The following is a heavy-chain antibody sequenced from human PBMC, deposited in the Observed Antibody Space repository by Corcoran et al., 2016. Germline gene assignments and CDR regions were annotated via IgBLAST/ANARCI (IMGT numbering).Heavy chain of an antibody. CDR2: IKSTSDGGTT. V-gene: IGHV3-15*07. Sequence: EVQLVESGGDLVQPGGSLRLSCAASGFTCSNAWMHWVRQAPGKGLEWVGRIKSTSDGGTTDYAAPVRGRFTISRDDSKNTLYLQMNSLKTADTAVYYCTTDFRTGGRRFDPWGQGTLVTVSS. D-gene: IGHD1-26*01. CDR1: GFTCSNAW. J-gene: IGHJ5*02. CDR3: TTDFRTGGRRFDP.